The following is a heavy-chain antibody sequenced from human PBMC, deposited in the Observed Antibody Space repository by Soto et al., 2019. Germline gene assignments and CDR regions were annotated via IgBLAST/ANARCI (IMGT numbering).Heavy chain of an antibody. D-gene: IGHD2-2*01. Sequence: EVQLVESGGGLVKPGGSLRLSCAASGFTFSSYSMNWVRQSPGKGLEWVSSISSSSSYIYYADSVKGRFTISRDNAKNSLYLQMNSLRAEDTAVYYCARPDLYCSSTSCPPLGYWGQGTLVTVSS. J-gene: IGHJ4*02. V-gene: IGHV3-21*01. CDR2: ISSSSSYI. CDR1: GFTFSSYS. CDR3: ARPDLYCSSTSCPPLGY.